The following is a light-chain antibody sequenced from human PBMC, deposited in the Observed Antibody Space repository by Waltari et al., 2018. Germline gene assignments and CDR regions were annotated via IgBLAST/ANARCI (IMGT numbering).Light chain of an antibody. CDR2: AAS. V-gene: IGKV1-9*01. Sequence: IQLTQSPSSLSASVGDRVTITCRASQGISSNLAWYQQQPGKAPKLLISAASTLQSGVPLRFSCSGSGTDFTLTISSLQPEDFATYYCQQLNSYPITFGQGTRLEIK. CDR1: QGISSN. CDR3: QQLNSYPIT. J-gene: IGKJ5*01.